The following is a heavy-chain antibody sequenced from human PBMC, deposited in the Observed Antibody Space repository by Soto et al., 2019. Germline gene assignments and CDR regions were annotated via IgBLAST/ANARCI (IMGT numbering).Heavy chain of an antibody. J-gene: IGHJ6*02. CDR2: IFPGDSDT. V-gene: IGHV5-51*01. Sequence: GESLKISCKGSGYSFTSYWIGWVRQMPGKGLEWMGIIFPGDSDTRYSPSLQGQVSISADTSISTAYLQWTSLRASDTAMYYCARSRRGAYSSGWYSPSGYYNYGIDVWGQGTKVTVSS. D-gene: IGHD6-19*01. CDR3: ARSRRGAYSSGWYSPSGYYNYGIDV. CDR1: GYSFTSYW.